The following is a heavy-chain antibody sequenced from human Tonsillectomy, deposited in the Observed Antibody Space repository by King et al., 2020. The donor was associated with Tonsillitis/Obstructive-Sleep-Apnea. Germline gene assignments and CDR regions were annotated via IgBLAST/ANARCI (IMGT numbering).Heavy chain of an antibody. CDR1: GGSISSYY. D-gene: IGHD6-13*01. CDR2: IYYSGST. J-gene: IGHJ4*02. V-gene: IGHV4-59*08. CDR3: ARHRGGSSWLFDY. Sequence: QLPESGPGLVKPSETLSLTCTVSGGSISSYYWSWLRQPPGKGLEWIGYIYYSGSTNYNPSLKSRVSISVDTSKNQFSLKLSSVTAADTAVYFCARHRGGSSWLFDYWGQGTLVTVSS.